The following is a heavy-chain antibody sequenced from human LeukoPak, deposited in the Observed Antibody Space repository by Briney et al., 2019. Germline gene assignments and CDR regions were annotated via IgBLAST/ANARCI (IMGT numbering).Heavy chain of an antibody. CDR1: GGSISSSSYY. V-gene: IGHV4-39*01. J-gene: IGHJ5*02. D-gene: IGHD6-19*01. CDR2: IYYSGST. Sequence: SETLSLTCTVSGGSISSSSYYWGWIRQPPGKGLEWIGSIYYSGSTYYNPSLKSRVTISVDTSKNQFSLKLSSVTAADTAVYYCARPAGSGYSSGWYSDWFDPWGQGTQVTVSS. CDR3: ARPAGSGYSSGWYSDWFDP.